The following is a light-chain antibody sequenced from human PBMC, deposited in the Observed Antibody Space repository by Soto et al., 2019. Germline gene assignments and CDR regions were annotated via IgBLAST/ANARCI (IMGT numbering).Light chain of an antibody. V-gene: IGKV1-5*03. CDR2: KAS. J-gene: IGKJ4*01. CDR1: QTISSW. Sequence: EIQITQSPSTRAGSVGDRVTITCRASQTISSWLAWYQQKPGKAPKLLIYKASTLKSGVPSRFSGSGSGTEITLTISSLQPDDFATYYCQQTYRTPLTFGGGTKVDI. CDR3: QQTYRTPLT.